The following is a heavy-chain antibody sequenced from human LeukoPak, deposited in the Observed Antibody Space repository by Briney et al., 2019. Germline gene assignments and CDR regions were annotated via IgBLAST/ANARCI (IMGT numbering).Heavy chain of an antibody. CDR2: ISYDGSNK. D-gene: IGHD2-15*01. J-gene: IGHJ3*02. CDR1: GFTFSSYA. CDR3: AKDRWLLRGDAFDI. V-gene: IGHV3-30*04. Sequence: GGSLRHSCAASGFTFSSYAMHWVRQAPGKGLEWVAVISYDGSNKYYADSVKGRFTISRDNSKNTLYLQMNSLRAEDTAVYYCAKDRWLLRGDAFDIWGPGTMVTVSS.